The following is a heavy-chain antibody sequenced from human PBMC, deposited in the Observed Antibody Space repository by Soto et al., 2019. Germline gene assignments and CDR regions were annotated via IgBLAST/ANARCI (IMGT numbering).Heavy chain of an antibody. CDR1: GGSISSSY. CDR3: ARFYYYDSSGYYPSKFDY. V-gene: IGHV4-59*01. J-gene: IGHJ4*02. D-gene: IGHD3-22*01. CDR2: IYDSGST. Sequence: SETLSLTCTVSGGSISSSYWSWIRQPPGKGLEWIGYIYDSGSTYYNSSLKSRVTMSVDTSKNQFSLKLSSATAADTAVYYCARFYYYDSSGYYPSKFDYWGQGTLVTVSS.